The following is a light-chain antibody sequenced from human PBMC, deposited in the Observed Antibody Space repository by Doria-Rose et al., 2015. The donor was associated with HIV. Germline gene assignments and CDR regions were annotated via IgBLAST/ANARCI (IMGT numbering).Light chain of an antibody. CDR1: QSLVNSDGKTY. J-gene: IGKJ3*01. CDR3: MQTILLPFT. V-gene: IGKV2D-29*02. CDR2: EVF. Sequence: TQSPLSLSVTPGQPASISCRSSQSLVNSDGKTYLYWYLQKPGQSPQLLIYEVFNRFSGVPDRFSGSGSGTDFTLKISRVVPEDFGVYYCMQTILLPFTFGPGTTVDIK.